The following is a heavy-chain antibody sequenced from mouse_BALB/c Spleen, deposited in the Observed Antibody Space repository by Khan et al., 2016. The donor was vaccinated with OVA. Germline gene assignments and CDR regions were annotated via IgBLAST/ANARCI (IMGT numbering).Heavy chain of an antibody. D-gene: IGHD1-1*01. J-gene: IGHJ2*01. CDR2: INPHIGET. CDR1: GYSFTGYF. V-gene: IGHV1-20*02. Sequence: VRLQQSGPELVKPGASVKISCKASGYSFTGYFMNWVMQRHGKSLEWIGRINPHIGETFYNQKFQGKATLTVDESSSTAHMELRSLASEDSAVYYCARIYRSDFDYWGQGTTRTGSA. CDR3: ARIYRSDFDY.